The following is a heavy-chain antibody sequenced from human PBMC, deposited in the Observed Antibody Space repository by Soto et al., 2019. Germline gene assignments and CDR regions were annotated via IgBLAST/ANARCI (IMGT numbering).Heavy chain of an antibody. D-gene: IGHD3-3*01. Sequence: EVQLLESGGGLVQPGGSLRLSCAASGFTFSSYAMSWVRQAPGKGLEWVSAISGSGGSTYYADSVQGGFTISSDNSKNTLYLQMNSLRAEDTAVYYCAKVTRFLEWLPYYFDYWGQGTLVTVSS. CDR1: GFTFSSYA. J-gene: IGHJ4*02. V-gene: IGHV3-23*01. CDR3: AKVTRFLEWLPYYFDY. CDR2: ISGSGGST.